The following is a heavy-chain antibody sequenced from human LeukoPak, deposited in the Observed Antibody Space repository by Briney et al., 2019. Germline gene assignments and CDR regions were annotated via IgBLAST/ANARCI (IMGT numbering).Heavy chain of an antibody. CDR2: ISYDGYDK. CDR1: GFTFNDYA. V-gene: IGHV3-30-3*01. CDR3: ARAEHDEFDY. D-gene: IGHD2-21*01. Sequence: GGSLRLSCAASGFTFNDYAMYWVRQAPGKGLEWVTLISYDGYDKSYADSVRGRFTISRDNSRNTLYLQMDSLRSEDTAVYYCARAEHDEFDYWGQGTLVTVSS. J-gene: IGHJ4*02.